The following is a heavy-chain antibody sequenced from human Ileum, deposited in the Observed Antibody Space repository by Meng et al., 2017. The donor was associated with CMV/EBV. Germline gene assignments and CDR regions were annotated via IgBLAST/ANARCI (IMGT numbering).Heavy chain of an antibody. J-gene: IGHJ5*02. CDR1: GFIFSSYS. Sequence: GGSLRLSCAASGFIFSSYSMNWVRQAPGKGLEWVSSIGSSNSYIYYADSVKGRFTISRDNAEKSLYLQMNSLRVEDTTVYYCARAEGGWPPGGFDPWGRGTLVTVSS. V-gene: IGHV3-21*01. CDR3: ARAEGGWPPGGFDP. D-gene: IGHD6-19*01. CDR2: IGSSNSYI.